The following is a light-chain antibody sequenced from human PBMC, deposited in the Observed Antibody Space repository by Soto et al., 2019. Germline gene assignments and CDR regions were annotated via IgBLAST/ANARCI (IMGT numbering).Light chain of an antibody. V-gene: IGKV1-5*03. CDR2: KAS. Sequence: DIQMTQSPSTLSGSVGDRVTITCRASHTLCSWLAWYLQKPGKAPKLLIYKASTLKSGVPSRFSGSGSGTEFTLTISSLQPDDFATYYCQHYNSYSEAFGQGTKVDIK. CDR1: HTLCSW. J-gene: IGKJ1*01. CDR3: QHYNSYSEA.